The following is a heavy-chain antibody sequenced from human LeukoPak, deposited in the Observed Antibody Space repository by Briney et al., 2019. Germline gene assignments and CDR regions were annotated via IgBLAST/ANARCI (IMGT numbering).Heavy chain of an antibody. CDR1: AYSISSGYY. Sequence: SETLSLTCTVSAYSISSGYYWGWIRQPPGKGLEWIGSIYRSGSTYYNPSLKSRVIMSVDTSNNQFSLRLRSVTAADTAVYYCARDRTSNFALGSFDYWGQGTLVTVSS. CDR2: IYRSGST. CDR3: ARDRTSNFALGSFDY. D-gene: IGHD3-9*01. J-gene: IGHJ4*02. V-gene: IGHV4-38-2*02.